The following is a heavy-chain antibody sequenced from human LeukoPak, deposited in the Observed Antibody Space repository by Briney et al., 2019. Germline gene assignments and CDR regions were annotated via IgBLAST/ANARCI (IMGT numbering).Heavy chain of an antibody. CDR3: GGGRVSSSTWYSTYYYYFYMDV. Sequence: SETLSLTCTVSGDSINNYYWTWVGQPPGKGLEGVGYVDHTGSTNFNPSLNGRVSISRETTKNHCSLRRRAVPAGGAAGYFCGGGRVSSSTWYSTYYYYFYMDVWGKGTTVTVSS. V-gene: IGHV4-59*01. D-gene: IGHD1-1*01. CDR1: GDSINNYY. J-gene: IGHJ6*03. CDR2: VDHTGST.